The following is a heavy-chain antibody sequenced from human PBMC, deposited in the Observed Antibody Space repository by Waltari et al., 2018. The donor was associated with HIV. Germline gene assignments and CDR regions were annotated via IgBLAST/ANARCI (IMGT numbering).Heavy chain of an antibody. CDR3: TTSAIGNIFDN. D-gene: IGHD1-1*01. V-gene: IGHV3-72*01. CDR2: IRNKPSSYTT. Sequence: EVQLVESGGGLVQPGGSLRLSCAASGLAFSDYHMDWVCQAPGKGLEWVGRIRNKPSSYTTEYAASVKGRFSISRDDSRNSLYLQMNSLKTEDTAVYYCTTSAIGNIFDNWGQGTLVTVSS. J-gene: IGHJ4*02. CDR1: GLAFSDYH.